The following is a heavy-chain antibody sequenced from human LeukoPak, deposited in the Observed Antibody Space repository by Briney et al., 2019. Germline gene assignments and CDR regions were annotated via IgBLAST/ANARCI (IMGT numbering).Heavy chain of an antibody. V-gene: IGHV3-30*18. CDR3: AKDLTVTTMRYYYYGMDV. J-gene: IGHJ6*02. D-gene: IGHD4-17*01. Sequence: GSLRLSCAASGFTFSSYGMHWVRQAPGKGLEWVAVISYDGSNKYYADSVKGRFTISRDNSKNTLYLQMNSLRAEDTAVYYCAKDLTVTTMRYYYYGMDVWGQGTTVTVSS. CDR1: GFTFSSYG. CDR2: ISYDGSNK.